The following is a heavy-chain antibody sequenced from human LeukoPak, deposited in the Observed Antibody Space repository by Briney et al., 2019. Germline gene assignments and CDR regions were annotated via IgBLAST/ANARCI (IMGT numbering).Heavy chain of an antibody. V-gene: IGHV1-69*13. CDR1: GYTFTSYG. CDR2: IIPIFGTA. CDR3: ATDARHRYCSSSSCYRGWLDP. Sequence: SVKVSCTASGYTFTSYGISWVRQAPGQGLEWMGGIIPIFGTANYAQNFQGRVTITADESTSSAIMELSSLRSEDTAVYYCATDARHRYCSSSSCYRGWLDPWGQGTPVTVSS. J-gene: IGHJ5*02. D-gene: IGHD2-2*01.